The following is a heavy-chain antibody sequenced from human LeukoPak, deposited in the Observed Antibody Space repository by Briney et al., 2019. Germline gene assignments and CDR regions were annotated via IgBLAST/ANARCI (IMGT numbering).Heavy chain of an antibody. CDR3: AKSPLYDILTGYGEDYYYYMDV. J-gene: IGHJ6*03. D-gene: IGHD3-9*01. V-gene: IGHV3-9*03. CDR2: ISWNSGSI. Sequence: GGSLRLSCAASGFTFDDYAMHWVRQAPGKGLEWVSGISWNSGSIGYADSVKGRFNISRDNAKNSLYLQMNSLRAEDMALYYCAKSPLYDILTGYGEDYYYYMDVWGKGTTVTVSS. CDR1: GFTFDDYA.